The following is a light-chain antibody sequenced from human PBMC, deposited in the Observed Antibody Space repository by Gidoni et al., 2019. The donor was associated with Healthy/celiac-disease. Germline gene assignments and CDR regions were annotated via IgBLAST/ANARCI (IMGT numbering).Light chain of an antibody. J-gene: IGKJ3*01. CDR2: DAS. CDR1: QSISSW. CDR3: QQYNSYLFT. Sequence: DIQMTPSPSTLSASVGDRVTITCRASQSISSWLAWYQQKPGKAPKLLIYDASSLESGVPSRCSGSGSGTEFTLTISSLQPDDFATYYCQQYNSYLFTFGPGTKVDIK. V-gene: IGKV1-5*01.